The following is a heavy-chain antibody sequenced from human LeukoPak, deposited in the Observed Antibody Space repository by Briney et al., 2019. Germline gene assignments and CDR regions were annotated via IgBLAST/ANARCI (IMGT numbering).Heavy chain of an antibody. Sequence: ASVKVSCKASGYTFTSYYVHWARQAPGQGLEWMGWINPNSGGTNYAQKFQGRVTMTRDTSISTAYMELSRLRSDDTAVYYCAREAAAAGRNFDYWGQGTLVTVSS. J-gene: IGHJ4*02. CDR1: GYTFTSYY. CDR3: AREAAAAGRNFDY. V-gene: IGHV1-2*02. CDR2: INPNSGGT. D-gene: IGHD6-13*01.